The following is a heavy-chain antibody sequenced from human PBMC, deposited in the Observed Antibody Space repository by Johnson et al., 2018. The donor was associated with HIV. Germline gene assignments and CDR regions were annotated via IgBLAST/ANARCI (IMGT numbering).Heavy chain of an antibody. Sequence: VQLVESGGGLVQPGGSLRPSCAASGFTVSSNYMSWVRQAPGKGLEWVSVIDSGGSTYCADSVKGRFTISRDNSKNTLYLQMNSLRAEDTAVYYCARDVRMDKAFDIWGQGTMVTVSS. J-gene: IGHJ3*02. D-gene: IGHD2-15*01. CDR2: IDSGGST. CDR3: ARDVRMDKAFDI. CDR1: GFTVSSNY. V-gene: IGHV3-53*01.